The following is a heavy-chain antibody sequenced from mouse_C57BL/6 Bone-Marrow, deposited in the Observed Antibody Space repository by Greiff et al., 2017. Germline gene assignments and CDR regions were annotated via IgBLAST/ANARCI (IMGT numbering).Heavy chain of an antibody. D-gene: IGHD1-1*01. CDR2: ISDGGSYT. V-gene: IGHV5-4*01. Sequence: EVQLVESGGGLVKPGGSLKLSCAASGFTFSSYAMSWVRQTPEKRLEWVATISDGGSYTYYPDYVKGRFTISRDNAKNNLYLQMSHLKSEDTAMYYCARDITTVVYFDVWGTGTTVTVSS. J-gene: IGHJ1*03. CDR1: GFTFSSYA. CDR3: ARDITTVVYFDV.